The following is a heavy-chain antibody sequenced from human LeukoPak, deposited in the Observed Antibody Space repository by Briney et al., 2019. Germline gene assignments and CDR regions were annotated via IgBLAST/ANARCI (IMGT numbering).Heavy chain of an antibody. V-gene: IGHV3-23*01. CDR3: AKDRELGYSSGWYVGY. CDR1: GFTFSSYA. CDR2: ISGSGGST. D-gene: IGHD6-19*01. J-gene: IGHJ4*02. Sequence: GGSLRLSCAASGFTFSSYAMSWVRQAPGKGLEWVSAISGSGGSTYYADSVKGRFTISRDNSKNTLYLQMNSLRAEDTAVYYCAKDRELGYSSGWYVGYWGQGTLVTVSS.